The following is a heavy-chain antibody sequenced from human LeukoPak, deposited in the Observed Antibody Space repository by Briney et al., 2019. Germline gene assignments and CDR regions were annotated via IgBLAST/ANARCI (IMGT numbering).Heavy chain of an antibody. Sequence: SETLSLTCSVTGGSISYYYWSWIRQPAGKGLEWIGRLYTSGSTDYNPSLKSRVTMSVGTSKNQFSLKLRSVTAADTAVYYCARAPQAGYGDYWGQGTLVTVSS. CDR2: LYTSGST. CDR1: GGSISYYY. D-gene: IGHD5-12*01. J-gene: IGHJ4*02. CDR3: ARAPQAGYGDY. V-gene: IGHV4-4*07.